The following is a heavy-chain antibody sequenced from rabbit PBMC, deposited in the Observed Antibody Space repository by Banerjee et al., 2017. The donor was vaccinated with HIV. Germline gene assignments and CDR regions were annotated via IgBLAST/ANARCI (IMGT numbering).Heavy chain of an antibody. Sequence: QEQLEESGGDLVKPGASLTLTCKASGFSYSGGYDMCWVRQAPGKELEWIACIYTGHGGTYYASWAKGRLTISKTSSTTVTLQMTSLTAADTATYFCARDAYNYDYAGYALNLWGPGTLVTVS. CDR1: GFSYSGGYD. D-gene: IGHD6-1*01. CDR3: ARDAYNYDYAGYALNL. V-gene: IGHV1S45*01. J-gene: IGHJ4*01. CDR2: IYTGHGGT.